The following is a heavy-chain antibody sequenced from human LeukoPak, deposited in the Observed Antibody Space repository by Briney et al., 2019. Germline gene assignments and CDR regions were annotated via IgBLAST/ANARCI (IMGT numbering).Heavy chain of an antibody. CDR3: AKALVTTCRGAFCYPFDY. V-gene: IGHV3-23*01. D-gene: IGHD2-15*01. CDR1: GFTLSSYA. Sequence: GGSLRLSCAASGFTLSSYAMSWVRQAPGKGLEWVSAISDTGNTYHADSVKGRFTISRDSSKNTLFLQMNRLRPEDAAVYYCAKALVTTCRGAFCYPFDYWGLGTLVTVSS. J-gene: IGHJ4*02. CDR2: ISDTGNT.